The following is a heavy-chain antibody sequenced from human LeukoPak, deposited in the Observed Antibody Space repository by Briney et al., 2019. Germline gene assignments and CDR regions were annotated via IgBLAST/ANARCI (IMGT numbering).Heavy chain of an antibody. Sequence: GRSLRLSCAASGFTFSSYAMHWVRQAPGKGLEWVAVISYDGSNKYYADSVKGRFTISRDNSKNTLYLQMNSLRAEDTAVYYCARGPGRYYSSTSCSHFDYWGQGTLVTVSS. CDR3: ARGPGRYYSSTSCSHFDY. CDR1: GFTFSSYA. D-gene: IGHD2-2*01. CDR2: ISYDGSNK. V-gene: IGHV3-30-3*01. J-gene: IGHJ4*02.